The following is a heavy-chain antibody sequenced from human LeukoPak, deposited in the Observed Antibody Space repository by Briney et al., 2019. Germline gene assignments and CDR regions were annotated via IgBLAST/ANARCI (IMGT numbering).Heavy chain of an antibody. Sequence: ASVKVSCKASGYTFTGYYMHWVRQAPGQGLERMGRINPNSGGTNYAQKFQGRVTMTRDTSISTAYMELSRLRSDDTAVYYCARGLKYSSGWYLVYWGQGTLVTVSS. J-gene: IGHJ4*02. V-gene: IGHV1-2*06. D-gene: IGHD6-19*01. CDR2: INPNSGGT. CDR1: GYTFTGYY. CDR3: ARGLKYSSGWYLVY.